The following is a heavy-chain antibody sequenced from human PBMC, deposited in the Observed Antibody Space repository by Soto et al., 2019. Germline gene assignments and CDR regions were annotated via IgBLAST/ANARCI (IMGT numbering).Heavy chain of an antibody. J-gene: IGHJ4*02. V-gene: IGHV3-30-3*01. D-gene: IGHD4-4*01. Sequence: PGGSLRLSCAASGFTFSSYAMHWVRQAPGTGLEWVAVISYEGSNKYYADSVKGRFTISRDNSKNTLYLQMNSLRIEDTAVYYCARVLGGMATVPFDYWGQGALVTVSS. CDR1: GFTFSSYA. CDR3: ARVLGGMATVPFDY. CDR2: ISYEGSNK.